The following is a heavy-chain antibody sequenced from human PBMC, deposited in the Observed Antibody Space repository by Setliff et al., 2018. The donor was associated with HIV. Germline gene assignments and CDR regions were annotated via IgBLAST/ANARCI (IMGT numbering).Heavy chain of an antibody. Sequence: SETLSLTCTVSGGSISSYYWSWIRQPPGKGLEWIGYIYTSGSTNYNPSLKSRVTISVDTSKTQFSLKLNSVTAADTAVYYCARVRGGTSRGFLDFWGQGTLVTVSS. J-gene: IGHJ4*02. CDR3: ARVRGGTSRGFLDF. CDR1: GGSISSYY. V-gene: IGHV4-4*08. CDR2: IYTSGST. D-gene: IGHD3-10*01.